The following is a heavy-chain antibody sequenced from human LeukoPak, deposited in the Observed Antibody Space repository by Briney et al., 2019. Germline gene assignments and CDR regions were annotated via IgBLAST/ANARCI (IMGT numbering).Heavy chain of an antibody. J-gene: IGHJ4*02. V-gene: IGHV4-34*01. Sequence: SETLSLTCAVYGGSFSGYYWSWIRQPPGKGLEWIGEINHSGSTNYNPSLKSRVTISVDTSKNQFSLKLSSVTAADTAVYYCARGLNYYDNWGQGTLVTVSS. CDR1: GGSFSGYY. CDR3: ARGLNYYDN. CDR2: INHSGST.